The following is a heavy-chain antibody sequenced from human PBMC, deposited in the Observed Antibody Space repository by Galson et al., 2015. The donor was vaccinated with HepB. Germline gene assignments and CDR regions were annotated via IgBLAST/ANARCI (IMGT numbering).Heavy chain of an antibody. J-gene: IGHJ4*02. Sequence: SETLSLTCTVSGGSISSGGYYWSWIRQHPGKGLEWIGYIYYSGTTYYNPSLKSRVTISVDTSKNQFSLNLSSVTAADTAVYYCARRSSSNWYCDYWGQGTLVTVSS. CDR3: ARRSSSNWYCDY. V-gene: IGHV4-39*01. CDR2: IYYSGTT. CDR1: GGSISSGGYY. D-gene: IGHD6-13*01.